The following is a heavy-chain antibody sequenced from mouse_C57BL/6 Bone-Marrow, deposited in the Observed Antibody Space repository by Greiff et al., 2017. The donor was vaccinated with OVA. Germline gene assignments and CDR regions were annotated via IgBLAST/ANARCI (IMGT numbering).Heavy chain of an antibody. CDR2: INYDGSST. V-gene: IGHV5-16*01. D-gene: IGHD4-1*01. Sequence: EVNLVESEGGLVQPGSSMKLSCTASGFTFSDYYMAWVRQVPEKGLEWVANINYDGSSTYYLDSLKSRFIISRDNAKNILYLQMSSLKSEDTATYYCARGDWGGYFDVWGTGTTVTVSS. CDR1: GFTFSDYY. CDR3: ARGDWGGYFDV. J-gene: IGHJ1*03.